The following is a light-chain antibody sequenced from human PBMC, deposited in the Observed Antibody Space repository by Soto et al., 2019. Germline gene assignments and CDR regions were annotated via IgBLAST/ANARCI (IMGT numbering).Light chain of an antibody. CDR1: SSNIGSDF. CDR3: AAWDHSLSGWM. Sequence: QSVLTQPPSASATPGQRVTISCSGSSSNIGSDFVFWYQQLPGTAPKLLIYRNNQRPSGVPDRFSGSKSGTSASLAISGLRSEDVADYYCAAWDHSLSGWMIGGGTKLTVL. J-gene: IGLJ3*02. CDR2: RNN. V-gene: IGLV1-47*01.